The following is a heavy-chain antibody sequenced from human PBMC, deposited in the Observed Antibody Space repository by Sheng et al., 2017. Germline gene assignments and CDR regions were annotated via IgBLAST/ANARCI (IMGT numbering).Heavy chain of an antibody. V-gene: IGHV3-7*01. CDR1: GFSFTNYW. D-gene: IGHD6-13*01. CDR3: AKDHVAPGLIFDS. J-gene: IGHJ4*02. Sequence: EVQVVESGGDLVQPGGSLKLSCAASGFSFTNYWMNWVRQAPGKGLEWVASINQDGSEKYYVDFVKGRFTVSRDNARNSLYLQMNSLRAEDTAVYYCAKDHVAPGLIFDSWGQGXLVTVSS. CDR2: INQDGSEK.